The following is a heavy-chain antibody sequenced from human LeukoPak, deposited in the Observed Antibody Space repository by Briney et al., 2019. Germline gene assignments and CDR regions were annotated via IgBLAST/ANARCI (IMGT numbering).Heavy chain of an antibody. CDR3: ARARVLTRSPDY. CDR2: IWYDGSNK. D-gene: IGHD4-17*01. J-gene: IGHJ4*02. CDR1: GFTFSSYG. V-gene: IGHV3-33*01. Sequence: PGGSLRLSCAASGFTFSSYGMHWVSQAPGKGLGWGAVIWYDGSNKYYADSVKGRFTISRDNSKNTLYLQRNSLRAEDTAVYYCARARVLTRSPDYWGQGTLVTVSS.